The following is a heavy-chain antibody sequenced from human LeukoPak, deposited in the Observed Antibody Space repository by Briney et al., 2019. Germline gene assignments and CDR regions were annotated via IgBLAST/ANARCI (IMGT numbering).Heavy chain of an antibody. Sequence: SETLSLTCAVYGGSFSGYYWSWIRQPPGKGLEWIGEINHSGGTNYNPSLKSRVTISVDTSKNQFSLKLSSVTAADTAVYYCARRPRIQLWKPYYFDYWGQGTLVTVSS. CDR2: INHSGGT. CDR3: ARRPRIQLWKPYYFDY. V-gene: IGHV4-34*01. CDR1: GGSFSGYY. D-gene: IGHD5-18*01. J-gene: IGHJ4*02.